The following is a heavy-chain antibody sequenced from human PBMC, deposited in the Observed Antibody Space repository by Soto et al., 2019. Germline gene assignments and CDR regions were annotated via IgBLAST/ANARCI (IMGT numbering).Heavy chain of an antibody. CDR3: AKDKRPDGAWDLDY. J-gene: IGHJ4*02. V-gene: IGHV3-23*01. CDR1: GFTIKSYT. D-gene: IGHD1-1*01. Sequence: EVQLSESGGDLAQPGGSLRLSCAASGFTIKSYTMSWVRQVPGKGLEWLSGIIGSDGSTYYADSVKGRFTISRDISKNTLYLQMNSLRVEDTAVYYCAKDKRPDGAWDLDYWGQGTLVTVSS. CDR2: IIGSDGST.